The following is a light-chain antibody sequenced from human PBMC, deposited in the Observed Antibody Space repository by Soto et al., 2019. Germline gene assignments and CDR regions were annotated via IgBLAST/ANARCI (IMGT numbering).Light chain of an antibody. CDR2: GNS. V-gene: IGLV1-40*01. CDR3: QSYDSSLSAPV. Sequence: QSVLTQPPSVSGAPGQRVTISCTGSSSNIGAGYDVHWYQQLPGTAPKLPIYGNSNRPSGVPDRFSGSKSGTSASLAITGLQAEDEADYYCQSYDSSLSAPVFGGGTKLTVL. CDR1: SSNIGAGYD. J-gene: IGLJ3*02.